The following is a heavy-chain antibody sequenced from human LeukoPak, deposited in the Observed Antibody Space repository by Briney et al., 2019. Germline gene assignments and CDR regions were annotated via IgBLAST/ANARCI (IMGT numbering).Heavy chain of an antibody. J-gene: IGHJ5*02. CDR1: GFTFNKYS. CDR2: ISIRSSTI. V-gene: IGHV3-48*01. CDR3: ARDTT. Sequence: GGSLRLSCVASGFTFNKYSMNWVRQAPGKGLEWVSYISIRSSTIYYADSVKGRFTISRDNAKNSLYVQMNSLRAEDTAVYYCARDTTWGQGTLVTVSS.